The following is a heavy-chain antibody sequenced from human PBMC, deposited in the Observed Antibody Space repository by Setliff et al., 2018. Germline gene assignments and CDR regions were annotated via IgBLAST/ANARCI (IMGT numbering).Heavy chain of an antibody. V-gene: IGHV1-2*02. Sequence: ASVKVSCKASGYTFTGYYMHWVRQAPGQGLEWMGWINPNSGGTNYAQKFQGRVTMTRDTSISTAYMELSRLRSDDTDVYYCAREIRVVVPAAPRYYGMDVWGQGTTVTVSS. D-gene: IGHD2-2*01. J-gene: IGHJ6*02. CDR1: GYTFTGYY. CDR2: INPNSGGT. CDR3: AREIRVVVPAAPRYYGMDV.